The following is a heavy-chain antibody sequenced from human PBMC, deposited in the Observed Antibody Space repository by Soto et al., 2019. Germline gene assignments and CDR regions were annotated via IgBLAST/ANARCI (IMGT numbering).Heavy chain of an antibody. CDR2: IFASGST. CDR1: GGSISSGNW. CDR3: ACNSGNTYGPYDF. V-gene: IGHV4-4*02. J-gene: IGHJ4*02. Sequence: VQLQESGPGLVKPSGTLSLTCAVSGGSISSGNWWSWVRQSPGKGLEWIGEIFASGSTNHNPSLKSRVNISVDKSKNQFSLNLNSVTAADTAMYYCACNSGNTYGPYDFWGQGTLVTVSS. D-gene: IGHD5-18*01.